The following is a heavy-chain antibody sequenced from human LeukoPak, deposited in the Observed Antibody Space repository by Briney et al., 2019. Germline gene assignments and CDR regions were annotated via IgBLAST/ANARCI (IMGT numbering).Heavy chain of an antibody. V-gene: IGHV3-23*01. Sequence: PGGSLRLSCAASGFTFGSYAMSWVRQAPGKGLEWVSTISGSGGSTYYADSVKGRFTISRDNSKNTLYLQRDSLRVEDTAVYYCAKIKGGTIYPFAYWGQGTLVTVSS. D-gene: IGHD1-1*01. CDR3: AKIKGGTIYPFAY. J-gene: IGHJ4*02. CDR2: ISGSGGST. CDR1: GFTFGSYA.